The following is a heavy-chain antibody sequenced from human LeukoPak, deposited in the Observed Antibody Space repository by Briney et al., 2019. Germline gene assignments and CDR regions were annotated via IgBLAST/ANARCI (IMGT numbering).Heavy chain of an antibody. CDR3: ARDFRRNRRSGSYPDAFDI. CDR1: GYTFTGYY. CDR2: INPNSGGT. J-gene: IGHJ3*02. D-gene: IGHD1-26*01. V-gene: IGHV1-2*02. Sequence: VASVKVSCKASGYTFTGYYMHWVRQAPGQGLEWMGWINPNSGGTNYAQKFQGRVTMTRDTSISTAYMELSRLRSDDTAVYYCARDFRRNRRSGSYPDAFDIWGQGTMVTVSS.